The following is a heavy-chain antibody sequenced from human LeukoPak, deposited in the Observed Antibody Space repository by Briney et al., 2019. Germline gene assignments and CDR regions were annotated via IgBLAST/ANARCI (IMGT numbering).Heavy chain of an antibody. CDR3: ARSGTYQHSSSYDY. CDR2: IFYSGST. V-gene: IGHV4-39*07. CDR1: GGSISTNY. Sequence: SETLSLTCTVSGGSISTNYWGWIRQPPGKGLEWIGNIFYSGSTYYSPSVKSRVTISLDTSRNQFSLKLNSVTAADTAVYYCARSGTYQHSSSYDYWGQGTLVTVSS. J-gene: IGHJ4*02. D-gene: IGHD6-13*01.